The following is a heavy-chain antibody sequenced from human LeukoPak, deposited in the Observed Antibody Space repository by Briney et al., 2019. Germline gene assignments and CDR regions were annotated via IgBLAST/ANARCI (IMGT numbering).Heavy chain of an antibody. CDR2: ISSSNITI. CDR1: GFTFSSNS. Sequence: GGSLRLSCAGSGFTFSSNSMNWVRQAPGRGLEWVSYISSSNITIYYADSVKGRFTISRDNAKNSLYLQMNSLRAEDTAVYYCARSFDSWGQGTLVTVSS. J-gene: IGHJ4*02. V-gene: IGHV3-48*04. CDR3: ARSFDS.